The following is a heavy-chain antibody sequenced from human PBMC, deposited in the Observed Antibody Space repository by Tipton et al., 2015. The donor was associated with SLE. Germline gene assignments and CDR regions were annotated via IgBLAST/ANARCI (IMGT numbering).Heavy chain of an antibody. D-gene: IGHD2-15*01. V-gene: IGHV3-64D*08. J-gene: IGHJ4*02. CDR2: INYNGGTT. CDR3: VRRDLGYCSGGSCYSGFFDY. Sequence: SLRLSCSASGFTFSTYAMHWVRQAPGKGLEYVSAINYNGGTTYYADSVQGRFTISRDNSKNTLYLQMSSLRTEDTAVYYCVRRDLGYCSGGSCYSGFFDYWGQGTLVTVSS. CDR1: GFTFSTYA.